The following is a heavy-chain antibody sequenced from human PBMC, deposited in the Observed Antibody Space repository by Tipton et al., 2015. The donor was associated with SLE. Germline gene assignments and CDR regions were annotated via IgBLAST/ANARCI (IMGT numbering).Heavy chain of an antibody. CDR3: ARQLTTVTTLGAFDI. CDR1: GGSISSSSYY. D-gene: IGHD4-17*01. Sequence: TLSLTCTVSGGSISSSSYYWGWIRQPPGKGLERIGSIYYSGSTYFNPSLKSRVTMSVDTSKNQFSLNLSSMTAADTAVFYCARQLTTVTTLGAFDIWGQGTMVTVSS. J-gene: IGHJ3*02. CDR2: IYYSGST. V-gene: IGHV4-39*07.